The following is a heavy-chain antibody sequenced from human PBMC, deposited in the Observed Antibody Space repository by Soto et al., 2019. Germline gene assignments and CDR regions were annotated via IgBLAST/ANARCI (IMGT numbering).Heavy chain of an antibody. Sequence: EVQVLDSGGDLVQSGGSLRLSCAASGFTFSNYAMSWVRQAPGMGLEWVSPISGGGGSRYYADSVKGRFTISRDNSKNTLYLQTNSLRAEDTAVYYCAKNNLFGSGTTDYWGQGTLVTVSS. CDR3: AKNNLFGSGTTDY. J-gene: IGHJ4*02. D-gene: IGHD3-10*01. CDR2: ISGGGGSR. V-gene: IGHV3-23*01. CDR1: GFTFSNYA.